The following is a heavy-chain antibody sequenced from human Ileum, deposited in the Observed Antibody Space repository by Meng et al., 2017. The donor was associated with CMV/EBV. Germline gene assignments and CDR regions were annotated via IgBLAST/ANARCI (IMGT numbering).Heavy chain of an antibody. CDR3: ARDPGYGASVTYDY. J-gene: IGHJ4*02. CDR2: ISESGDGT. V-gene: IGHV3-23*01. Sequence: VELLGCCGGVVQPGRSLRLLCAASGFTFSNYGMTWVRQAPGKGLEWVSAISESGDGTFYADSVKGQFTISRDNSKNMVYLQMNSLRVEDTAVYHCARDPGYGASVTYDYWGQGTLVTVSS. CDR1: GFTFSNYG. D-gene: IGHD4-17*01.